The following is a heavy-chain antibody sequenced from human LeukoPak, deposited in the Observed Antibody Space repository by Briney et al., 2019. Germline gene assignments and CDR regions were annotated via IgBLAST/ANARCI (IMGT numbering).Heavy chain of an antibody. CDR2: ISAYNGNT. Sequence: ASVKVSCKASGYTFTSYGISWVRQAPGQGLEWMGWISAYNGNTNYAQKLQGRVTMTTDTSTSTAYMELRSLRSDDTAVYYCARDTAGPDCGGDCYFFDYWGQGTLSPSPQ. CDR1: GYTFTSYG. V-gene: IGHV1-18*01. J-gene: IGHJ4*02. D-gene: IGHD2-21*02. CDR3: ARDTAGPDCGGDCYFFDY.